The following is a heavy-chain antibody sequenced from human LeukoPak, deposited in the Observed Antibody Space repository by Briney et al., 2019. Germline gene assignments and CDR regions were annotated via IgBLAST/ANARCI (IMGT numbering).Heavy chain of an antibody. D-gene: IGHD3-10*01. CDR3: ATRLQSGSGSYYNS. CDR2: INHSGST. CDR1: GGSFSGYY. Sequence: PSETLSLTCAVYGGSFSGYYWSWIRQPPGKGLEWIGEINHSGSTNYNPSLKSRVTISVDTSKNQFSLKLSSVTAADTAVYYCATRLQSGSGSYYNSWGQGAQVTVSS. V-gene: IGHV4-34*01. J-gene: IGHJ4*02.